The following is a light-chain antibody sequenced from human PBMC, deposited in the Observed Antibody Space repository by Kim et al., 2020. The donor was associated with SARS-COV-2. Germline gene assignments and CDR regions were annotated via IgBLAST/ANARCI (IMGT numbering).Light chain of an antibody. CDR3: LQDHNYPRT. J-gene: IGKJ1*01. Sequence: AIQMTQSPSSLSASVGDRVTITCRASQGIRNDLGWYQQKPGKAPKLLIYAASTLRSGVPSRFSGSGSGTDFTLTITSLQPEDFATYYCLQDHNYPRTFGQGTKVDIK. CDR1: QGIRND. V-gene: IGKV1-6*01. CDR2: AAS.